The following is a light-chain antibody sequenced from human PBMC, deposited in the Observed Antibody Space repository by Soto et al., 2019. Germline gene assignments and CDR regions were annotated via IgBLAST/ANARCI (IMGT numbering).Light chain of an antibody. CDR2: GAL. J-gene: IGKJ5*01. Sequence: EVVMTQAPATLSVPPGERATLSCSARQSIGDYLAWYQHKPGQAPRLLIYGALTRATRIPPRFAGSGSEIDFNLTISSQQCEAIAIYYCQQYSSWVVTLGKWSRL. V-gene: IGKV3-15*01. CDR1: QSIGDY. CDR3: QQYSSWVVT.